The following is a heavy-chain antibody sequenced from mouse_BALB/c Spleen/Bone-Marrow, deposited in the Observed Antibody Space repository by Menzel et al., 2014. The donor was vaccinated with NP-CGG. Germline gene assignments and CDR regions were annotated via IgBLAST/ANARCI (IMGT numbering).Heavy chain of an antibody. Sequence: EVKLVESGGGLVQPGGSRKLSCAASGFTFSTFGMHWVRQAPEKGLEWVAYISSGSTAIFYADTLKGRFTISRDNPENTLFLQMTSLRPEDTAMYYCARGGNWDDFDVWGAGTTVTVSS. V-gene: IGHV5-17*02. CDR1: GFTFSTFG. J-gene: IGHJ1*01. D-gene: IGHD4-1*01. CDR3: ARGGNWDDFDV. CDR2: ISSGSTAI.